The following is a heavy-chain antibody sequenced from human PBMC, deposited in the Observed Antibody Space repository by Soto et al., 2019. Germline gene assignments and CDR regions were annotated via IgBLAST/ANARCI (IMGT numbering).Heavy chain of an antibody. CDR3: ARDPGGYSYGYNYYYYGMDV. D-gene: IGHD5-18*01. V-gene: IGHV3-53*01. CDR2: IYSGGST. J-gene: IGHJ6*02. Sequence: LRLSCAASGFTVSSNYMSWVRQAPGKGLEWVSVIYSGGSTYYADSVKGRFTISRDNSKNTLYLQMNSLRAEDTAVYYCARDPGGYSYGYNYYYYGMDVWGQGTTVTVSS. CDR1: GFTVSSNY.